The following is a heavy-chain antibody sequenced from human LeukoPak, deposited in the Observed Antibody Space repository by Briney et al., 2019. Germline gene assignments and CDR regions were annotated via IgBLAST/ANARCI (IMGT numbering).Heavy chain of an antibody. CDR1: GFTFSSYG. V-gene: IGHV3-33*06. CDR2: IWYDGSNK. J-gene: IGHJ6*03. CDR3: AKDLSPYYYMDV. Sequence: GGSLRLSCAASGFTFSSYGMHWVRQAPGKGLEWVAVIWYDGSNKYYADSVKGRFTISRDNFKDTLYLQMNSLRAEDTAVYYCAKDLSPYYYMDVWGKGTTVTVSS.